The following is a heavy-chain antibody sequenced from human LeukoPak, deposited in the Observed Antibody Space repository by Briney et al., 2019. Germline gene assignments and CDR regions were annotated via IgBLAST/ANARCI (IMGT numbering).Heavy chain of an antibody. CDR2: VIPILRQS. CDR3: AKVRGSDAFDI. CDR1: GGTFSTFA. V-gene: IGHV1-69*04. Sequence: ASVKVSCKASGGTFSTFALNWVRQAPGQALEWMGRVIPILRQSDSAQKFQGRVTITADTSTSTAYMELRSLRSEDTAVYYCAKVRGSDAFDIWGQGTMVTVSS. J-gene: IGHJ3*02.